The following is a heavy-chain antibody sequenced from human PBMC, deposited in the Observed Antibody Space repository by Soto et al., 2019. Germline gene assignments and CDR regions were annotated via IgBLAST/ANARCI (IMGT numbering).Heavy chain of an antibody. CDR3: ARDPRGSYYCDY. D-gene: IGHD1-26*01. Sequence: GGSLRLSCAAPGFTFSSYAMHWVRQAPGKGLEWVAIISYDGSNKDFADSVKGRFTISRDISKSTVYLQMNSLRADDMAMYYCARDPRGSYYCDYWGQGTLVTVSS. V-gene: IGHV3-30-3*01. J-gene: IGHJ4*02. CDR2: ISYDGSNK. CDR1: GFTFSSYA.